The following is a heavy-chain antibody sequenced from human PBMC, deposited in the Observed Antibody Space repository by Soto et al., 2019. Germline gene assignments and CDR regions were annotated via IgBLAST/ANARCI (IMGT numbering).Heavy chain of an antibody. D-gene: IGHD6-19*01. CDR1: GFTFSNFA. V-gene: IGHV3-23*01. J-gene: IGHJ4*02. CDR2: ISGGGVST. CDR3: ANGVRSGWFLPDLDS. Sequence: DVQLLQSGGGLVQPGGSLRLSCAASGFTFSNFAMSWVRQAPGKQLEWVSMISGGGVSTFHADSVKGRFSISRDNSRNIVQLQMAGVSAEDTADYFCANGVRSGWFLPDLDSWGQGTLVTVSS.